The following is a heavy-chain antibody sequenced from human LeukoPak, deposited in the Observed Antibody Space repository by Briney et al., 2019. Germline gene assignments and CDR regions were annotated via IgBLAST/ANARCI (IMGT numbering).Heavy chain of an antibody. CDR2: IYHNGTP. Sequence: PSGTLSLTCAVSVGSINSGNWWSWVRQSPGKGLEWIGEIYHNGTPNYNPSLKSRVTISAGTFKNHFSLKMTSVTAADTAVYYCATAPILRGEGGEHYKYGMDVWGQGTTVIVSS. J-gene: IGHJ6*02. V-gene: IGHV4-4*02. D-gene: IGHD2-2*02. CDR3: ATAPILRGEGGEHYKYGMDV. CDR1: VGSINSGNW.